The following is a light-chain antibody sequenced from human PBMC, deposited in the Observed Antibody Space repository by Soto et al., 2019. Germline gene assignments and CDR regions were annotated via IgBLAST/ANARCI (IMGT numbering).Light chain of an antibody. J-gene: IGKJ5*01. CDR2: AAS. Sequence: VHSTPYPSTLSASVGDRVTLTCRASQGISSWLAWYQQKPGKAPKLLIYAASSLQSGVPSRFSGSGSGTDFTLTISSLQPEDFATYYCQQANSFPITFGQGTRLEIK. V-gene: IGKV1-12*01. CDR1: QGISSW. CDR3: QQANSFPIT.